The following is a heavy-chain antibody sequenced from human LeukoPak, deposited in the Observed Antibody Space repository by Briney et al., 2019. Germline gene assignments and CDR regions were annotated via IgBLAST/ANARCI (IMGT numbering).Heavy chain of an antibody. V-gene: IGHV3-11*04. CDR1: GFTFSDYY. Sequence: GGSLRLSCAASGFTFSDYYMGWIRQAPGQGLEWISYIGANGITTYYADSVKGRFTISRDNARNSLSLYMNFLRAEDTAVYYCASSLNTVIISPYYFDYWGQGTLVTVSS. CDR3: ASSLNTVIISPYYFDY. D-gene: IGHD4-11*01. CDR2: IGANGITT. J-gene: IGHJ4*02.